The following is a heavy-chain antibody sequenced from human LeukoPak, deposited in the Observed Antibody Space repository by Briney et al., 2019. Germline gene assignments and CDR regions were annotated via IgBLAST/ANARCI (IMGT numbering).Heavy chain of an antibody. J-gene: IGHJ5*02. CDR2: ISGYNGNT. Sequence: ASVKVSCKASGGTFSSYAISWVRQAPGQGLEWMGWISGYNGNTNYAQKIQGRVTMTTDTSTSTAYMELRSLRAEDTAVYYCAREGAYSSSPLSYNWFDPWGQGTLVTVSS. CDR1: GGTFSSYA. CDR3: AREGAYSSSPLSYNWFDP. D-gene: IGHD6-6*01. V-gene: IGHV1-18*01.